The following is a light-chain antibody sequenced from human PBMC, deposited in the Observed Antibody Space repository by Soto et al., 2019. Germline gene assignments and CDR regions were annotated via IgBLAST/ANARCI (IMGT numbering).Light chain of an antibody. J-gene: IGKJ3*01. V-gene: IGKV3D-20*02. CDR2: GVS. Sequence: EVVMTQSPATLSVSPGERATLSCRASQSVTSNYLAWYQQKPGQAPRLLIYGVSSRATGVPDRFSGSGSGTDFTLTISRLEPEDFAVYYCQQRSNWPPLFTFGPGTKVDIK. CDR1: QSVTSNY. CDR3: QQRSNWPPLFT.